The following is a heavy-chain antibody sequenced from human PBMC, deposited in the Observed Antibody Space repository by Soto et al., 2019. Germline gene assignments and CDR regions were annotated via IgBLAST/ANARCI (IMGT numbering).Heavy chain of an antibody. V-gene: IGHV3-15*01. D-gene: IGHD6-13*01. J-gene: IGHJ4*02. Sequence: LRLSCAASGFTFSNAWMSWVRQAPGKGLEWVGHIKTKTAGGTTNYAAPVKGRFTISRDDSKNTLHLHMNSLKTEDTAVYYCTAGYSSTWYGINYWGQGTLVTVSS. CDR2: IKTKTAGGTT. CDR3: TAGYSSTWYGINY. CDR1: GFTFSNAW.